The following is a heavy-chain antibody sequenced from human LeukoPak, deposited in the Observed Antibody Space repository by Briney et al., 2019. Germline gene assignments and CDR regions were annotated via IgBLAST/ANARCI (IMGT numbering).Heavy chain of an antibody. CDR3: ARLVGYYYYYMDV. Sequence: GGSLGLSCAASGFTFSSYWMSWVRQAPGKGLEWVANIKQDGSEKYYVDSVKGRFTISRDNAKNSLYLQMNSLRAEDTAVYYCARLVGYYYYYMDVWGKGTTVTVSS. V-gene: IGHV3-7*01. D-gene: IGHD3-10*01. CDR1: GFTFSSYW. J-gene: IGHJ6*03. CDR2: IKQDGSEK.